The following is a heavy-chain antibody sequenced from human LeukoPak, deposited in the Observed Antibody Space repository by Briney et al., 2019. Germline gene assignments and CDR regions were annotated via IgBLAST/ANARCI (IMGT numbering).Heavy chain of an antibody. CDR2: IIPIFGTA. Sequence: SVKVSCKASGGTFSSYAISWVRQAPGQGLEWMGRIIPIFGTANYAQKFQGRVTITTDESTSTAYMELSSLRSEDTAVYSCARAAVITGTTQSWFDPWGQGTLVTVSS. V-gene: IGHV1-69*05. CDR1: GGTFSSYA. CDR3: ARAAVITGTTQSWFDP. D-gene: IGHD1-20*01. J-gene: IGHJ5*02.